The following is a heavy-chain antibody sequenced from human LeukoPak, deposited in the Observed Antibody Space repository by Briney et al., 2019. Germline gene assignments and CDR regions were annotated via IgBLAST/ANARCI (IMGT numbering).Heavy chain of an antibody. CDR2: IYYSEST. CDR3: ARDMGLYYDFWSGYFDY. J-gene: IGHJ4*02. CDR1: GGSISSYY. Sequence: SETLSLTCTVSGGSISSYYWSWIRQPPGKGLEWIGYIYYSESTNYNPSLKSRVTISVDTSKNQFSLKLSSVTAADTAVYYCARDMGLYYDFWSGYFDYWGQGTLVTVSS. D-gene: IGHD3-3*01. V-gene: IGHV4-59*01.